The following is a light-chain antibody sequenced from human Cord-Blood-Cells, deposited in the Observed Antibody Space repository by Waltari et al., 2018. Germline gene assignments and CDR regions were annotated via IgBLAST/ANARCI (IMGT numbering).Light chain of an antibody. CDR1: QSVSRSY. J-gene: IGKJ1*01. Sequence: EIVLTQSPGPLSLSPGERATPSCRASQSVSRSYLALHQQQPGQAPRLLIYGAASRATGIPDRFSGSGSGTYFTITISRLEPEDFAVYYCQQYGRSPRTFGQGTKVEIK. V-gene: IGKV3-20*01. CDR3: QQYGRSPRT. CDR2: GAA.